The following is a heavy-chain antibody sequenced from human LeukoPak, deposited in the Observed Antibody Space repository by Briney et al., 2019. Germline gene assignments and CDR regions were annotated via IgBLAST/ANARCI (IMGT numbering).Heavy chain of an antibody. CDR2: INHSGST. J-gene: IGHJ4*02. Sequence: SETLSLTCAVYGGSFSGYYWSWIRQPPGKGLEWIGEINHSGSTNYNPSLKSRVTISVDTSKNQFSLKLSSVTAADTAVYYCARAAPSYDILTGHHFDYWGQGTLVTVSS. CDR1: GGSFSGYY. CDR3: ARAAPSYDILTGHHFDY. V-gene: IGHV4-34*01. D-gene: IGHD3-9*01.